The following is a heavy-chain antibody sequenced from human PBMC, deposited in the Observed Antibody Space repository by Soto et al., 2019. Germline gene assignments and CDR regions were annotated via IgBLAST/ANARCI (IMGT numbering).Heavy chain of an antibody. CDR3: ASHASSTHPDVLHV. CDR2: IYFSGSI. CDR1: GGSLSSRGYY. V-gene: IGHV4-39*01. Sequence: SSETLSLTCTVSGGSLSSRGYYWAWIRQPPGKGLGWIGSIYFSGSIYDSPSLKSRITISVDTANNQFSLKLNSVTAADTAVYYCASHASSTHPDVLHVRGQGTSVT. J-gene: IGHJ6*02. D-gene: IGHD6-6*01.